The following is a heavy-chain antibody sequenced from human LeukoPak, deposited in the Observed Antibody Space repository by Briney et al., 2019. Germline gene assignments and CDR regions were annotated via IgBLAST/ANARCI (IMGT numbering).Heavy chain of an antibody. CDR3: ARDSSRTTGSGP. V-gene: IGHV3-66*01. D-gene: IGHD3-10*01. Sequence: GGSLRLSCAAYGFTFSTYWMSWVRQAPGKGLEWVSVIYSGGSTYYADSVKGRFTISRDNSKNTLYLQMNSLRAEDTAVYYCARDSSRTTGSGPWGQGTLVTVSS. CDR2: IYSGGST. CDR1: GFTFSTYW. J-gene: IGHJ5*02.